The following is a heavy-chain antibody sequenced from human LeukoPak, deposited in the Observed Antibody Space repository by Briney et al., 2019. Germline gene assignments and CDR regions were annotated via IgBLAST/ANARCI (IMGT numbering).Heavy chain of an antibody. CDR1: GGTFSSYA. D-gene: IGHD3-10*01. CDR3: ARALYYYGSGSYLYGMDV. CDR2: ITPILGIA. V-gene: IGHV1-69*04. Sequence: GASVKVSCKASGGTFSSYAISWVRQAPGQGLEWMGRITPILGIANYAQKFQGRVTITADKSTSTAYMELSSLRSEDTAVYYCARALYYYGSGSYLYGMDVWGQGTTVTVSS. J-gene: IGHJ6*02.